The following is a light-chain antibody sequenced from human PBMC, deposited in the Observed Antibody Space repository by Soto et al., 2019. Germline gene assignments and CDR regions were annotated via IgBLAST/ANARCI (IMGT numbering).Light chain of an antibody. CDR3: MQALQTPYT. CDR2: LGS. V-gene: IGKV2-28*01. Sequence: DIVMTQSPLSLPVTPGEPAPISCRSSQSPLHSNGYNYLDWYLQKPGQSPQLLIYLGSNRASGVPDRFSGSGSGTDFTLKISRVEAEDVGVYYCMQALQTPYTFGQGTKLEIK. CDR1: QSPLHSNGYNY. J-gene: IGKJ2*01.